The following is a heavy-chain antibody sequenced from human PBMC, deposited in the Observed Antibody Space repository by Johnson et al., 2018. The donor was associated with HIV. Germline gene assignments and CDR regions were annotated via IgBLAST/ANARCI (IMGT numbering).Heavy chain of an antibody. CDR1: RFTFSSYG. J-gene: IGHJ3*02. CDR2: ISYDGTNK. Sequence: QVQLVESGGGVVQPGRSLRLSCAASRFTFSSYGMHWVRQAPGKGLEWVAVISYDGTNKYYADSVKGRFTISRDNSKNTLYLQMNSLRAEDTAVYYCARGGVNDAFDIWGQGTMVTVSS. D-gene: IGHD3-16*01. V-gene: IGHV3-30*03. CDR3: ARGGVNDAFDI.